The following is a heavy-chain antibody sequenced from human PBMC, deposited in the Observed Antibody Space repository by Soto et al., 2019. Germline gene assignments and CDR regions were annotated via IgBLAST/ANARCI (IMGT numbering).Heavy chain of an antibody. D-gene: IGHD6-19*01. CDR1: GFTFSSYA. CDR2: ISGSGGST. CDR3: AKSSASIAVAGYRSY. Sequence: HPGGSLRLSCSASGFTFSSYAMSWVRQAPGKGLEWVSAISGSGGSTYYADSVKGRFTISRDNSKNTLYLQMNSLRAEDTAVYYCAKSSASIAVAGYRSYWGQGTLVTVSS. V-gene: IGHV3-23*01. J-gene: IGHJ4*02.